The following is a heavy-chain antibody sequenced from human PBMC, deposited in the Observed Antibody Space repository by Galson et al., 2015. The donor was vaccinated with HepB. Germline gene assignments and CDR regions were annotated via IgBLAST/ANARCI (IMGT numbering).Heavy chain of an antibody. D-gene: IGHD2-8*01. CDR2: ISAYNGNT. CDR3: ARAGSTKGCSNGVCYLGYYYYGMDV. CDR1: GYTFTNYG. Sequence: SVKVSCKASGYTFTNYGISWVRQAPGQGLEWMGWISAYNGNTNYAQKLQGRVTMTTDTSTGTAYMELRSLRSDDTAVYYCARAGSTKGCSNGVCYLGYYYYGMDVWGQGTTVTVSS. J-gene: IGHJ6*02. V-gene: IGHV1-18*04.